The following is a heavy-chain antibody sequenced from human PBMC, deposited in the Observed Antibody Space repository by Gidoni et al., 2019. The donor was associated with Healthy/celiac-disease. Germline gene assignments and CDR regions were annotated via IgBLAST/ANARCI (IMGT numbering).Heavy chain of an antibody. V-gene: IGHV4-59*01. J-gene: IGHJ4*02. Sequence: QVQLQESGPGLVKPSETLSLPCTVPGGSISSYYWSWIRQPPGKVLEWIGYIYYSGSTNYNPSLKSRVTISVDTSKNQFSLKLSSVTAADTAVYYCARGDQLPDYWGQGTLVTVSS. D-gene: IGHD2-2*01. CDR3: ARGDQLPDY. CDR2: IYYSGST. CDR1: GGSISSYY.